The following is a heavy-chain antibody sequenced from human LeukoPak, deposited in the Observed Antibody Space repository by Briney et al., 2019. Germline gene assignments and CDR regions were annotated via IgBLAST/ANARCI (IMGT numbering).Heavy chain of an antibody. V-gene: IGHV3-7*01. Sequence: PGGSLRLSCAASGFTFSSYWMSWVRQAPGKGLEWVANIKQDGSEKYYVDSVKGRFTISRDNAKNSLYLQMNSLRAEDTAVYYCARDAVNEQLVLLYYYYGMDVWGQGTTVTVSS. CDR2: IKQDGSEK. CDR1: GFTFSSYW. D-gene: IGHD6-13*01. J-gene: IGHJ6*02. CDR3: ARDAVNEQLVLLYYYYGMDV.